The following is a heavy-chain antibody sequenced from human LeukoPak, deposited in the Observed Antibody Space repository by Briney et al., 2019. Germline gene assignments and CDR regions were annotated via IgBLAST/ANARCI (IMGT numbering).Heavy chain of an antibody. CDR3: AREPVVLVPAAIFNWFDP. V-gene: IGHV1-2*02. CDR2: INSNSGGT. J-gene: IGHJ5*02. D-gene: IGHD2-2*01. CDR1: GYTFTGYY. Sequence: GASVKVSCKASGYTFTGYYIHWVRQAPGQGLEWMGWINSNSGGTNYAQKFQGRVTMTRDTSISTAYMELSRLRSDDTAVYYCAREPVVLVPAAIFNWFDPWGQGTLVTVSS.